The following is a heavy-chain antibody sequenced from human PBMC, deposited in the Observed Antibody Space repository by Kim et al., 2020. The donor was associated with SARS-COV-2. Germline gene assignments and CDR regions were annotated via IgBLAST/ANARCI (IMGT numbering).Heavy chain of an antibody. Sequence: GGSLRLSCAASGFSFSSYWMHWVRQAPGKGLVWVSHINNDGSGTHYADSVKGRFTISRDNAKNTLYLQMNSLRDEDTAVYYCTRDWFGIDYWCQGTLVT. CDR1: GFSFSSYW. J-gene: IGHJ4*02. CDR2: INNDGSGT. CDR3: TRDWFGIDY. D-gene: IGHD3-10*01. V-gene: IGHV3-74*01.